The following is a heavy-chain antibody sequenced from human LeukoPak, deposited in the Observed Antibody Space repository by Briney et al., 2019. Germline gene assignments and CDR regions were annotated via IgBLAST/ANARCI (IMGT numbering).Heavy chain of an antibody. J-gene: IGHJ4*02. CDR1: GYSISSGYY. CDR3: ARLGPWGLGDY. CDR2: IYHSGST. D-gene: IGHD7-27*01. Sequence: SETLSLTCAVSGYSISSGYYWGWIRQPPGKGLEWIGSIYHSGSTYYNPSLKSRVTISVDTSKNQFSLELSSVTAADTAVYYCARLGPWGLGDYWGQGTLVTVSS. V-gene: IGHV4-38-2*01.